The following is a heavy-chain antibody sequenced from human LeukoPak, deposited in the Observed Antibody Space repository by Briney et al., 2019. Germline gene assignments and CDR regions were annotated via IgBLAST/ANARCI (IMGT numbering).Heavy chain of an antibody. J-gene: IGHJ3*02. CDR2: MNPNSGNT. CDR3: ARERSENWGSLTYAYDI. Sequence: ASVKVSCKASGYTFTSYDINWVRQATGQGLEWMGWMNPNSGNTGYAQKFQGRVTMTRNTSISTAYMELSSLRSEDTAVYYCARERSENWGSLTYAYDIWGQGTMVTVSS. D-gene: IGHD7-27*01. V-gene: IGHV1-8*01. CDR1: GYTFTSYD.